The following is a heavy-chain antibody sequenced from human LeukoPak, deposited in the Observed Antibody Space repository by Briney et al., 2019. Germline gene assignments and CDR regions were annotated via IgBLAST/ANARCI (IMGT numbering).Heavy chain of an antibody. D-gene: IGHD6-6*01. CDR2: INPSGGST. CDR3: ARMKYSSSSYYYMDV. J-gene: IGHJ6*03. Sequence: ASVKVSCKASGYTFTSYFMHWVRQAPGQGLEWMGIINPSGGSTSYAQKFQGRVTMTRDMSTSTVYMELSSLRSEDTAVYYCARMKYSSSSYYYMDVWGKGTTVTVSS. CDR1: GYTFTSYF. V-gene: IGHV1-46*01.